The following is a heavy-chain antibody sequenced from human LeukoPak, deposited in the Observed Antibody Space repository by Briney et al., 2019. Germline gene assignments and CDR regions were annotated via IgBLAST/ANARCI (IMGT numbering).Heavy chain of an antibody. V-gene: IGHV3-7*01. J-gene: IGHJ4*02. Sequence: GSLRLSCAVSGLTFSSSWMDWVRQAPGKGLEWVASINPDGNKKYSADSVRGRFTISRDNAENSLYLQMNSLRVEDTAFYYCARDLAYSRLDYWGQGMLVTVSS. CDR1: GLTFSSSW. CDR3: ARDLAYSRLDY. D-gene: IGHD5-18*01. CDR2: INPDGNKK.